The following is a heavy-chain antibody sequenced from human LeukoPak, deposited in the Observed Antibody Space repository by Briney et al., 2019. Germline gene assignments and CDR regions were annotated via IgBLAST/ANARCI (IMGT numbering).Heavy chain of an antibody. D-gene: IGHD2-2*01. CDR3: ARYCSSTVWYDVGLDY. CDR2: IYYSGIT. CDR1: GGSISSSGSF. Sequence: SETLSLTCTVSGGSISSSGSFWGWIRQPPGAGLEWIGTIYYSGITYYNPSLKSRVTMSVDTSKSQFSLKLSSVTAADTAVYYCARYCSSTVWYDVGLDYWGQGNLVTVSS. V-gene: IGHV4-39*01. J-gene: IGHJ4*02.